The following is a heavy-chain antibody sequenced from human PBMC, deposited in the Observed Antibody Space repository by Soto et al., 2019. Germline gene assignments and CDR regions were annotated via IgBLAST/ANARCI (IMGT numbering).Heavy chain of an antibody. CDR2: IKSKTDGGTT. V-gene: IGHV3-15*01. Sequence: GGSLRLSCAASGFTFSNAWMSWVRQAPGKGLEWVGRIKSKTDGGTTDYAAPVKGRFTISRDDSKNTLYLQMNSPKTEDTAVYYCTTDCDYNAYYYDSSGSYGMDVWGQGTTVTVSS. CDR1: GFTFSNAW. CDR3: TTDCDYNAYYYDSSGSYGMDV. J-gene: IGHJ6*02. D-gene: IGHD3-22*01.